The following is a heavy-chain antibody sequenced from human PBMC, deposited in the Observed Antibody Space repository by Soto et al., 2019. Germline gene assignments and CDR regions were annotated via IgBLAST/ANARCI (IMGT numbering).Heavy chain of an antibody. J-gene: IGHJ6*02. V-gene: IGHV1-69*01. CDR3: XXXXXXXXXXXXXXXXMDV. CDR2: XIXIFGTA. CDR1: GGTFSSYA. Sequence: QVQLVQSGAEVKKPGSSVKVSCKASGGTFSSYAISWVRQAPGXGXXXXXXXIXIFGTANYAQKFQGRVTITADEXXXXXXXXXXXXXXXXXXXXXXXXXXXXXXXXXXXXXXMDVWGQGTTVTVSS.